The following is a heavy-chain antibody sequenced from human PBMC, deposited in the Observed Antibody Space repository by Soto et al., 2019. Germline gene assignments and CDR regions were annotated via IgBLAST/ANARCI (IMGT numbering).Heavy chain of an antibody. V-gene: IGHV3-7*03. CDR3: ARDGYAGAFDL. CDR1: EFRFGAYY. CDR2: IKQDGSET. D-gene: IGHD5-12*01. J-gene: IGHJ4*02. Sequence: EEQLVESGSALVQPGGSLRLSCAASEFRFGAYYMSWVRQAPGKGLEWVANIKQDGSETYYTDSVKGRFTISRDNVKSSLYLLMHGLRVEDTAVYYCARDGYAGAFDLWGRGILVPVSS.